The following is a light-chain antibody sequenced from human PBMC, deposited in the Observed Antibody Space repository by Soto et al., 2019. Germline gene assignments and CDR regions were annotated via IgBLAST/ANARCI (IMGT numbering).Light chain of an antibody. CDR1: SSDVGSYKL. J-gene: IGLJ2*01. CDR3: CSYAGSSFVI. V-gene: IGLV2-23*02. CDR2: EVT. Sequence: QSVLTQPASVSGSPGQSITISCTGTSSDVGSYKLVSWYQQHPGKGPKLMIYEVTKRPSGVSSRFSGSKSGNTASLTISGLQAEDEADYYCCSYAGSSFVIFGGGTKVTVL.